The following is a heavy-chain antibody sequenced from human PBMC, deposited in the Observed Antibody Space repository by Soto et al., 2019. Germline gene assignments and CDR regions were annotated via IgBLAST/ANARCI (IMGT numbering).Heavy chain of an antibody. CDR1: GYTFTSYY. D-gene: IGHD4-17*01. V-gene: IGHV1-46*01. Sequence: GASVKVSCKASGYTFTSYYMHWVRQAPGQGLEWMGIINPSGGSTSYAQKFQGRVTITRDMSTSTAYMELSSLRSEDTAVYYCAASPPTTVTMSYWGQGTLVTVSS. CDR3: AASPPTTVTMSY. J-gene: IGHJ4*02. CDR2: INPSGGST.